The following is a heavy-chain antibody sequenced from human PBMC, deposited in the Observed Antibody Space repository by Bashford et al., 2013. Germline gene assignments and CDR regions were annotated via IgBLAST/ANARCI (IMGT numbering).Heavy chain of an antibody. V-gene: IGHV4-59*01. D-gene: IGHD6-19*01. Sequence: SETLSLTCTVSGGSIGGYFWSWIRQPPGKGLEWIGYNYYSGSSDYNPALKTRVTMSVDASKNEISLRLTSMTAADTAIYYCARGHRYSSGWYHFDYWGQGILVTVSS. CDR2: NYYSGSS. CDR3: ARGHRYSSGWYHFDY. CDR1: GGSIGGYF. J-gene: IGHJ4*02.